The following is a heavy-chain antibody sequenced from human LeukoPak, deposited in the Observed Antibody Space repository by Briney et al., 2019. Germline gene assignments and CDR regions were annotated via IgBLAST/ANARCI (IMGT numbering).Heavy chain of an antibody. D-gene: IGHD6-19*01. V-gene: IGHV3-11*05. CDR3: ARVSSSGSFDY. Sequence: PGGSLRLSCAASGFTFSDYYMSWIRQAPGKGLEWVSYISSSSSHTNYADSVKGRFTISRDNAKNSLYLQMNSLRAEDTAVYYCARVSSSGSFDYWGQGTLVTVSS. J-gene: IGHJ4*02. CDR2: ISSSSSHT. CDR1: GFTFSDYY.